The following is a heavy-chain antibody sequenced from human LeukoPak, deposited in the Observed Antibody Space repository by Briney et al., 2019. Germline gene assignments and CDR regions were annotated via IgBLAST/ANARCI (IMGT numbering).Heavy chain of an antibody. CDR2: IIPIIGRV. J-gene: IGHJ4*02. D-gene: IGHD3-22*01. CDR3: ARGRAGRNFDTTGYYPLDS. Sequence: GASVKVSCKASGGTFSGYGFSWVRQAPGQGLEWMGRIIPIIGRVNYAQNFQARVTITADRSTDTVYLELSNLRSDDTAVYYCARGRAGRNFDTTGYYPLDSWGQGTRVTVSS. CDR1: GGTFSGYG. V-gene: IGHV1-69*04.